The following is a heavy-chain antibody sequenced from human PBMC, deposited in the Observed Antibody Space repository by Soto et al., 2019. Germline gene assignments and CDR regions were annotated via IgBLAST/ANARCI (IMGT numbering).Heavy chain of an antibody. Sequence: EVQLLESGGGLVQPGGSLRLSCAASGFTFNAYAMTWGRQAPGKGLEWVSSVGGSGGNTYYAHSVKCRFTISRDNFKNTLDLEMNRLRAEDPAVYYCAKMASDYINSLDAWVQGTLVTVS. CDR3: AKMASDYINSLDA. CDR1: GFTFNAYA. D-gene: IGHD4-4*01. V-gene: IGHV3-23*01. J-gene: IGHJ5*02. CDR2: VGGSGGNT.